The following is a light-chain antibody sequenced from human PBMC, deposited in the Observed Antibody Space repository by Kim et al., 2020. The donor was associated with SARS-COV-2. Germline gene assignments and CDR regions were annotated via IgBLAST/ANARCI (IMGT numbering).Light chain of an antibody. CDR2: RDS. CDR3: QVWDSSTVV. CDR1: NIGRKN. Sequence: VALGQTARITCGGNNIGRKNVHWYQQKPGQAPVLVIYRDSNRPSGIPERFSGSNSGNTATLTISRAQAGDEADYYCQVWDSSTVVFGGGTQLTVL. V-gene: IGLV3-9*01. J-gene: IGLJ2*01.